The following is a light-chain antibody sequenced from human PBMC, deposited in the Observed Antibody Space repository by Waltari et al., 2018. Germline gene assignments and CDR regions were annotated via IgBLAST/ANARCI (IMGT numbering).Light chain of an antibody. CDR1: QSISTY. J-gene: IGKJ1*01. CDR3: QHSYNTPRT. CDR2: GAS. Sequence: DIQMTQSPSSLSASVGDRVTITCRASQSISTYLNWYQQKPGKVPKHLIFGASSLQSGVPSRFSGSGSGTDFTLTISGLQPEEFATYYCQHSYNTPRTFGQGTKVEIK. V-gene: IGKV1-39*01.